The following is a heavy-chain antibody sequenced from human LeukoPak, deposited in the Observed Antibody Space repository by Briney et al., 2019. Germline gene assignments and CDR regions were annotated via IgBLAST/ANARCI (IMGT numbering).Heavy chain of an antibody. CDR1: GGSISSYY. D-gene: IGHD6-19*01. Sequence: SETLSLTCTVSGGSISSYYWSWIRQPPGKGLEWIGYIYYSGSTNYNPSLKSRVTISVDTSKNQFSLKLSSVTAADTAVYYCARETVAGTSHWFDPWGQGTLVTVSS. V-gene: IGHV4-59*01. CDR2: IYYSGST. CDR3: ARETVAGTSHWFDP. J-gene: IGHJ5*02.